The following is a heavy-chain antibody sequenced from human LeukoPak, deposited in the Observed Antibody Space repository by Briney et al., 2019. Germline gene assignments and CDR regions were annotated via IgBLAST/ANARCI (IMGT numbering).Heavy chain of an antibody. D-gene: IGHD2-15*01. V-gene: IGHV3-21*01. CDR1: GFTFSSYS. CDR2: ISSSSYI. Sequence: PGGSLRLSCAASGFTFSSYSMNWVRQAPGKGLEWVSSISSSSYIYYADSVKGRFTISRDNAKNSLYLQMNSLRAEDTAVYYCARERCSGGSCYLNWFDPWGQGTLITVSS. J-gene: IGHJ5*02. CDR3: ARERCSGGSCYLNWFDP.